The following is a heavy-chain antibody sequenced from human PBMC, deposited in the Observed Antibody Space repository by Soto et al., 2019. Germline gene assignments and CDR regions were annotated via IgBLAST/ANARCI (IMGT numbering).Heavy chain of an antibody. D-gene: IGHD3-22*01. Sequence: PGGSLRLSCAASGFTFSSYWMSWVRQAPGKGLEWVANIKQDGSEKYYVDSAKGRFTISRDNAKNSLYLQMNSLRAEDTAVYYCARSTYYYDSSDYAFDTWGQVTMVTVSS. CDR1: GFTFSSYW. CDR3: ARSTYYYDSSDYAFDT. J-gene: IGHJ3*02. CDR2: IKQDGSEK. V-gene: IGHV3-7*03.